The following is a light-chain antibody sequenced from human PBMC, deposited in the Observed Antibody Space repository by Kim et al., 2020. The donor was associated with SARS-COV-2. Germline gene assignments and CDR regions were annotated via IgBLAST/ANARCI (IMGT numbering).Light chain of an antibody. J-gene: IGLJ2*01. CDR1: GGGVGADKV. Sequence: GRAGTSAWAGGGGGVGADKVVAGCERQAGKAAKLMIEGGSRGPSGVPDRFAGSKSGNTASLTISGLQAEDEADYYCCSYAGTYSVIFGGGTQLTVL. CDR2: GGS. CDR3: CSYAGTYSVI. V-gene: IGLV2-11*01.